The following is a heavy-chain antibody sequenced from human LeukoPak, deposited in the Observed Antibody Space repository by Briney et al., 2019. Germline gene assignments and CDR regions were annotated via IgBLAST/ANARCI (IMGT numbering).Heavy chain of an antibody. CDR3: ARGLAYCGGDCYSPEWYFDL. CDR2: IYTGGST. Sequence: SETLSLTCTVSGGSISSYYWSWIRQPAGKGLEWIGRIYTGGSTNYNPSLKSRVTMSVDTSKNQFSLKLSSVTAADTAVYYCARGLAYCGGDCYSPEWYFDLWGRGTLVTVSS. CDR1: GGSISSYY. D-gene: IGHD2-21*02. V-gene: IGHV4-4*07. J-gene: IGHJ2*01.